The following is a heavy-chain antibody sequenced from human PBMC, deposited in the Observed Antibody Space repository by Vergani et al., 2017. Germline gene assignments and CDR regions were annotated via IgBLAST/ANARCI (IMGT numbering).Heavy chain of an antibody. J-gene: IGHJ4*02. D-gene: IGHD3-10*01. V-gene: IGHV4-59*02. CDR1: GASVNSYY. CDR3: ARSRIYYGAGSPDY. CDR2: VSFRGDT. Sequence: QVKLQESGPGLVKPSETLSLTCTVSGASVNSYYWSWIRQPPGKGLEWMGHVSFRGDTLYDPSVKGRMTISLNTSSNQFSLYLTSVTAADTAVYYCARSRIYYGAGSPDYWGQGTLVTVSS.